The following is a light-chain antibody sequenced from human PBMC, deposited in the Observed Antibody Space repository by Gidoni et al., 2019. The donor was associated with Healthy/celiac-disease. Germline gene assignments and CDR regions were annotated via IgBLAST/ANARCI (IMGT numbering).Light chain of an antibody. Sequence: HSALPQPASVSGSPAQSISISCTGTSSDVGSYNLVSWYQQHPGKAPKLMIYEGSKRPSGFSNRFSGSKSGNTASLTIAGLQAEDEAYYYCCSYAGSSTVVFGGGTKLTVL. J-gene: IGLJ2*01. CDR1: SSDVGSYNL. V-gene: IGLV2-23*01. CDR2: EGS. CDR3: CSYAGSSTVV.